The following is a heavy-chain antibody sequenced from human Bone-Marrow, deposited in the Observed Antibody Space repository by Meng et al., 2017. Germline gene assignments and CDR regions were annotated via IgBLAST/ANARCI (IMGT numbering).Heavy chain of an antibody. Sequence: GESLKILCAASGFTFSGSAMHWVRQASGKGLEWVGRIRSKANSYATAYAASVKGRFTISRDDSKNTAYLQMNSLKTEDTAVYYCTRTYYYDSSGYYSFDYWGQGTLVTVSS. V-gene: IGHV3-73*01. CDR3: TRTYYYDSSGYYSFDY. CDR1: GFTFSGSA. J-gene: IGHJ4*02. CDR2: IRSKANSYAT. D-gene: IGHD3-22*01.